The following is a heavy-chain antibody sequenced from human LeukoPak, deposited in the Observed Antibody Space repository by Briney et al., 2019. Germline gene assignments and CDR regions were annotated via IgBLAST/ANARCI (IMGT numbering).Heavy chain of an antibody. CDR2: SYYTGDA. D-gene: IGHD4/OR15-4a*01. J-gene: IGHJ4*02. CDR3: ARQYYRGNDPGLDY. Sequence: PSETLSLTCAVSAYSIGSGYYWGWIRQPPGKGLEWIASSYYTGDAYYNPSLQSRITTSIDTSKNQFSLRLSSVTAADTAVYYCARQYYRGNDPGLDYWGRGTLVTVSS. CDR1: AYSIGSGYY. V-gene: IGHV4-38-2*01.